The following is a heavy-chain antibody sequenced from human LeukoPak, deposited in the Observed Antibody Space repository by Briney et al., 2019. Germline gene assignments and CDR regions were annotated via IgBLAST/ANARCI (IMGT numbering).Heavy chain of an antibody. J-gene: IGHJ6*03. D-gene: IGHD6-6*01. Sequence: SETLSLTCTVSGGSISSSVYYWGWIRQPPGKGLEWIGSTDYSGSTYYNPSLKSRVAISVDTSKNQFSLKLNSVTAADTAMYYCGPFYSTSSGHYYYMDVWGKGTTVTVSS. V-gene: IGHV4-39*01. CDR1: GGSISSSVYY. CDR2: TDYSGST. CDR3: GPFYSTSSGHYYYMDV.